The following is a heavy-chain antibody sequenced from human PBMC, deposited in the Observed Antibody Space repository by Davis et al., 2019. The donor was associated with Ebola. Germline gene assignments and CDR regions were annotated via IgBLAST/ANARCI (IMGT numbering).Heavy chain of an antibody. J-gene: IGHJ4*02. CDR2: IDGDGRST. V-gene: IGHV3-74*01. Sequence: ESLKISCAASGFRFSAYWIYWVRQEPGKGLVWVSRIDGDGRSTNFADSVKGRFTISRDNAKNTLYLQMKSLRAEDTAIYYCAKFRGTQQMDYWGQGTLVTVSS. CDR3: AKFRGTQQMDY. CDR1: GFRFSAYW. D-gene: IGHD1/OR15-1a*01.